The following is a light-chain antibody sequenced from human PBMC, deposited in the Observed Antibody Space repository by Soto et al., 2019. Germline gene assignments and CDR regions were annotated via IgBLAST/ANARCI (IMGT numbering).Light chain of an antibody. Sequence: DIQMTQSPSTLSASVGDRGTITCRASQSVSSGLAWYQQKAGKAPKHLIYKASSLESGVPSRFSGSGSGAEFTLTISSLQPDDFATYYCLQYNSYPFTFGGGTKVDIK. CDR3: LQYNSYPFT. CDR1: QSVSSG. CDR2: KAS. J-gene: IGKJ4*01. V-gene: IGKV1-5*03.